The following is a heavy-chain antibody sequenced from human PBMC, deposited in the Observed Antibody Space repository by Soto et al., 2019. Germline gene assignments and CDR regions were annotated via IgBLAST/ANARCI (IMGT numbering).Heavy chain of an antibody. J-gene: IGHJ4*02. CDR1: GFSLSTSGVG. CDR3: AHKIAVAQNFDY. Sequence: QITLKESGPTLVKPTQTLTLTCTFSGFSLSTSGVGVGWIRQPPGKALEWLALIYWDDDKRYSPSLKSRLTITKDTSKNQVVLTMTTMDPVDTATYYCAHKIAVAQNFDYWGQGTLVTVSS. V-gene: IGHV2-5*02. D-gene: IGHD6-19*01. CDR2: IYWDDDK.